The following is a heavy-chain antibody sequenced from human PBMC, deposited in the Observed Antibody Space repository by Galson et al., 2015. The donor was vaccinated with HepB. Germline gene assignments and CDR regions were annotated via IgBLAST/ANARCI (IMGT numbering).Heavy chain of an antibody. J-gene: IGHJ6*01. CDR2: VTQSGST. V-gene: IGHV4-34*13. Sequence: IGEVTQSGSTHSNPSLKSRVTISVDTSKNQFSLKVRSVTAADTAVYYCARGKGRQLLLDYHYYGMDVWGQGTTVSVSS. CDR3: ARGKGRQLLLDYHYYGMDV. D-gene: IGHD3-3*01.